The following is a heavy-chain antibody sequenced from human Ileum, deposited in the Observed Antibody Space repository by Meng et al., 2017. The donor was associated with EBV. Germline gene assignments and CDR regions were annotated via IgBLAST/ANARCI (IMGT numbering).Heavy chain of an antibody. J-gene: IGHJ5*02. Sequence: AHLQKGGAVRVKSPDTLSPTCGVYGGAIRYYYRTWSRQPPGKVVERIGEINHTGTTKYNPSIKHRVTISLESSNNQFSLNLNFVTAADTALYYCARYGTCGANSFYCLDPWGQGTLVTVFS. CDR3: ARYGTCGANSFYCLDP. CDR1: GGAIRYYY. CDR2: INHTGTT. V-gene: IGHV4-34*01. D-gene: IGHD4-23*01.